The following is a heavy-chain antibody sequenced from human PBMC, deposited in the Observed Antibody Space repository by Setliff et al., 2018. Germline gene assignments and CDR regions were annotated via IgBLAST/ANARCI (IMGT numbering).Heavy chain of an antibody. V-gene: IGHV4-59*08. CDR3: ARGLHSGTYWGTRPLGLDY. CDR2: IHPWGGSSEST. D-gene: IGHD1-26*01. J-gene: IGHJ4*02. CDR1: GGPTIGYY. Sequence: PSETLSLTCAVSGGPTIGYYWTWIRQAPGKGLGWIGYIHPWGGSSESTNYSPSLKSRITISLDKSKSQFSLKLTSVTVADTAVYYCARGLHSGTYWGTRPLGLDYWGQGSLVTVS.